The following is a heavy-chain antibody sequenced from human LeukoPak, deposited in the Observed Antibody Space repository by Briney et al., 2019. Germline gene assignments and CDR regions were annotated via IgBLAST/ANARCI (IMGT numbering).Heavy chain of an antibody. J-gene: IGHJ4*02. Sequence: GGSLRLSCAASGFTFSSYGMHWVRQAPGKGLEWVAFIRYDGSNKYYADSVKGRFTISRDNSKNTLYLQMNSLRAEDTAVYYCARLRGSGSYFDYWGQGTLVTVSS. V-gene: IGHV3-30*02. D-gene: IGHD3-10*01. CDR2: IRYDGSNK. CDR1: GFTFSSYG. CDR3: ARLRGSGSYFDY.